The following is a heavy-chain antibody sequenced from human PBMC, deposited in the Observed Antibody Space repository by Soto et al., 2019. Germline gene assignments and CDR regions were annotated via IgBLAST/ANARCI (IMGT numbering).Heavy chain of an antibody. Sequence: RLSCTASGFTFRNYAMGWVRQAPGKGLEWVSGISGSGGRAYYAESVKGRFTISRDNSKNTLYLQMNSLRAEDTAVYYCPKIAEAVSGTDYGYWGQGTLVTVS. D-gene: IGHD3-10*01. J-gene: IGHJ4*02. V-gene: IGHV3-23*01. CDR3: PKIAEAVSGTDYGY. CDR2: ISGSGGRA. CDR1: GFTFRNYA.